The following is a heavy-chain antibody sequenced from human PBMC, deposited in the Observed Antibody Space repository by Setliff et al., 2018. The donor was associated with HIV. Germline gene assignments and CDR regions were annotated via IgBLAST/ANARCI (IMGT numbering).Heavy chain of an antibody. Sequence: AGGSLRLSCAASGFTFSRYAMYWVRQAPGKGLEWVAIISYDGSHKCYADSVKGRLTISRDNSKNTLYLQMNSLRAEDTAVYCCVKDMTGTPSYFFDYWGQGTLVTVSS. D-gene: IGHD1-7*01. V-gene: IGHV3-30-3*01. CDR3: VKDMTGTPSYFFDY. CDR1: GFTFSRYA. CDR2: ISYDGSHK. J-gene: IGHJ4*02.